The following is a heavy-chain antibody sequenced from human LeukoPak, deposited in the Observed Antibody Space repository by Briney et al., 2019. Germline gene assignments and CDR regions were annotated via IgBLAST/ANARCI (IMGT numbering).Heavy chain of an antibody. D-gene: IGHD3-9*01. V-gene: IGHV1-18*01. CDR3: ARVPHKFGRYFVLHDDY. CDR2: ISAYNGNI. Sequence: ASVKVSCKASGYTFTSYGISWVRQAPGLGLEWMGWISAYNGNINYEKKLKGRVTMTTDTSTSTAYMELRSLRSDDTAVYYCARVPHKFGRYFVLHDDYWGQGTLVTVSS. CDR1: GYTFTSYG. J-gene: IGHJ4*02.